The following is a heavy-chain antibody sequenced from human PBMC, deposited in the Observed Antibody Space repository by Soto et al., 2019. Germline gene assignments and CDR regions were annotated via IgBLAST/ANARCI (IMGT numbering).Heavy chain of an antibody. J-gene: IGHJ6*02. CDR1: GFTFSSYE. Sequence: EVQLVESGGGLVQPGGSLRLSCAASGFTFSSYEMNWVRQAPGKGLEWVSYISSSGSTIYYADSVKGRFTISRDNAKNSLYLQMNSLRAEDTAVYYCARELRGPYLTGYYYYGMDVWGQGTTVTVSS. CDR3: ARELRGPYLTGYYYYGMDV. CDR2: ISSSGSTI. D-gene: IGHD3-9*01. V-gene: IGHV3-48*03.